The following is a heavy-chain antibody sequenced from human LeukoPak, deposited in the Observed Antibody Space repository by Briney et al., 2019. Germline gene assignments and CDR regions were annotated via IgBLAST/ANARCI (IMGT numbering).Heavy chain of an antibody. V-gene: IGHV4-39*01. Sequence: SETLSLTCTVSGGSISSSSYYWGWLRQPPGKGLEWIGSIYYSGSTYYNPSLKSRVTISVDTSKNQFSLKLSSVTAADTAVYYCARRGGYCGGDCYYSASDAFDIWGQGTMVTVSS. CDR2: IYYSGST. CDR1: GGSISSSSYY. D-gene: IGHD2-21*01. CDR3: ARRGGYCGGDCYYSASDAFDI. J-gene: IGHJ3*02.